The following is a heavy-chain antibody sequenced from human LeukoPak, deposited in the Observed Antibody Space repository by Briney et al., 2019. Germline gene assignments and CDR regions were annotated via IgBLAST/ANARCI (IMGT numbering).Heavy chain of an antibody. CDR1: GYSISSGHY. V-gene: IGHV4-38-2*02. CDR3: ARIGIAVARWYYFEY. Sequence: PSETLSLTCSVSGYSISSGHYWGWIRQPPGKRLQGIGIIYHSRTTNCNPALKIRFTITVDKSKNQFSLKLSSVTAADTAVYYCARIGIAVARWYYFEYWGQGTLVTVSS. CDR2: IYHSRTT. J-gene: IGHJ4*02. D-gene: IGHD6-19*01.